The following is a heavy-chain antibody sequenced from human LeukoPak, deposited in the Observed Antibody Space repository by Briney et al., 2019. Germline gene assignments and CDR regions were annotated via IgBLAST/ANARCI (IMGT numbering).Heavy chain of an antibody. CDR1: GGSISSYY. J-gene: IGHJ3*02. D-gene: IGHD1-1*01. CDR2: IYYRGST. CDR3: ARVWNDGGDAFDI. Sequence: SETLSLTCTVSGGSISSYYWNWIRQPPGKGLEWIGYIYYRGSTNYNPSLKSRVTISVDTSKTQFSLKLSSVTAADPAVYYCARVWNDGGDAFDIWGQGTMVTVSS. V-gene: IGHV4-59*08.